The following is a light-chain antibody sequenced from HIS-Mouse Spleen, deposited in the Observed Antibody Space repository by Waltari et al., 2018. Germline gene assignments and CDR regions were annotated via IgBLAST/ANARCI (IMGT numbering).Light chain of an antibody. Sequence: DIVMTQSPDSLAVSLGERATINCKSSQSVLYSSNNNNYLAWYQQKPGQPHKLLIYWASTRESGVPDRFSGSGSGTDFTLTISSLQAEEVAVYYCQQYYSTPYTFGQGTKLEIK. CDR3: QQYYSTPYT. J-gene: IGKJ2*01. CDR2: WAS. CDR1: QSVLYSSNNNNY. V-gene: IGKV4-1*01.